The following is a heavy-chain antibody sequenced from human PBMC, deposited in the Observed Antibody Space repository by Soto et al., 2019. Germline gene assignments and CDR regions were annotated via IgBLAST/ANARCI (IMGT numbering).Heavy chain of an antibody. CDR3: ARRSPSWAFDI. CDR2: ISGSGSST. Sequence: PGGSLRLSCAASGFTLSNYAMSSFRQAPGKGLEWVSAISGSGSSTYYADSVKGRFSISRDHSKNTLYLQMSSLRAEDTAVYYCARRSPSWAFDIWGQGTMVTDS. J-gene: IGHJ3*02. V-gene: IGHV3-23*01. CDR1: GFTLSNYA. D-gene: IGHD2-15*01.